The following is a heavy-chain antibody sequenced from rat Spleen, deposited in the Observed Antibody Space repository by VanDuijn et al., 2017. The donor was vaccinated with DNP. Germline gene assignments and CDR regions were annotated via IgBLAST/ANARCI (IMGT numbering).Heavy chain of an antibody. CDR2: MSSGGST. CDR1: GFSLTSYD. V-gene: IGHV2S12*01. CDR3: ALAGRGTMDA. J-gene: IGHJ4*01. Sequence: QVRLKESGPGLVQPSQTLSLTCTVSGFSLTSYDVSWVRQPPGKGLEWIAAMSSGGSTYYNSALKSRLNISRDSSKSQVFLKMNSLQTEDTAMYFCALAGRGTMDAWGQGTSVTVSS. D-gene: IGHD1-4*01.